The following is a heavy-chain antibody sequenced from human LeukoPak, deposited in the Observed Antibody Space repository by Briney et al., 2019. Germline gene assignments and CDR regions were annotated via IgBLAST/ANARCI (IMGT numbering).Heavy chain of an antibody. V-gene: IGHV5-51*01. D-gene: IGHD2-2*01. CDR2: IFPGDSDT. CDR1: GYSFTKYW. CDR3: AREAADSVLVPGAPEY. Sequence: GESLKISCKGSGYSFTKYWIGWVRQMPGKGLEWMGIIFPGDSDTRYSLSFQGQVTISADKSIGTAYLQWSSLQASDTAMYYCAREAADSVLVPGAPEYWGQGSLVTVSS. J-gene: IGHJ4*02.